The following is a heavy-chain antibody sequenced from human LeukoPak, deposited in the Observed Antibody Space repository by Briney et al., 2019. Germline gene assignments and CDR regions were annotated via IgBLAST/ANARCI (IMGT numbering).Heavy chain of an antibody. CDR1: GFTFSSYA. V-gene: IGHV3-23*01. CDR2: ISGSGGST. J-gene: IGHJ4*02. CDR3: AKDQRMAYDSSGYYDYFDY. D-gene: IGHD3-22*01. Sequence: HPGGSLRLSCAASGFTFSSYAMSWVRQAPGKGLEWVSAISGSGGSTYYADSVKGRFTISRDNSKNTLYLQMNSLRAEDTAVYYCAKDQRMAYDSSGYYDYFDYWGQGTLVTVSS.